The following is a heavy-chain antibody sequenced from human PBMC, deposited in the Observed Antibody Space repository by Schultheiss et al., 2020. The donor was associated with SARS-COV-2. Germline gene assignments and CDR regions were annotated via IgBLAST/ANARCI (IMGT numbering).Heavy chain of an antibody. V-gene: IGHV3-66*02. CDR3: ARGSPLDWYFDL. CDR1: GGSISSSNW. Sequence: ETLSLTCTVSGGSISSSNWWSWVRQPPGKGLEWVSVIYSGGSTYYADSVKGRFTISRDNSNNTLYLQMNSLRPEDTAVYYCARGSPLDWYFDLWGRGTLVTVSS. CDR2: IYSGGST. J-gene: IGHJ2*01.